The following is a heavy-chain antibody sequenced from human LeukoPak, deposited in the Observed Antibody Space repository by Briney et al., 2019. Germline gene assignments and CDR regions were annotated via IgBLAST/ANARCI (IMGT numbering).Heavy chain of an antibody. D-gene: IGHD6-13*01. CDR2: INPSGGST. Sequence: ASVKVSCKASGYTFTSYYMHWVRQAPGQGLEWMGIINPSGGSTSYAQKFQGRVTMTRDTSTSTVYMELSSLRSEDTAVYYCARVRGPYSSSWQPLNGDAFDIWGQGTLVTVSS. CDR1: GYTFTSYY. J-gene: IGHJ4*02. CDR3: ARVRGPYSSSWQPLNGDAFDI. V-gene: IGHV1-46*01.